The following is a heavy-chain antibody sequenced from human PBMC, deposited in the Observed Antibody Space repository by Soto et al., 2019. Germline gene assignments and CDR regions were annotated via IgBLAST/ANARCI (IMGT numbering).Heavy chain of an antibody. CDR3: ARVVTVVKSFHYWYFDL. V-gene: IGHV1-69*12. CDR2: IIPMFGTT. Sequence: QVQLVQSGAEVKKPGSSVKVSCKASGGTFSSYAISWVRQAPGQGLEWMGGIIPMFGTTNYAQKFQGRVTITADESTSKAYMELSSLRSEDTAVYYCARVVTVVKSFHYWYFDLWGRGTLVTVSS. CDR1: GGTFSSYA. J-gene: IGHJ2*01. D-gene: IGHD2-15*01.